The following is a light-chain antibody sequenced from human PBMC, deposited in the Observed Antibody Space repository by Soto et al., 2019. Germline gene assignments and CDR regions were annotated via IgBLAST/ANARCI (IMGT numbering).Light chain of an antibody. J-gene: IGKJ2*01. CDR1: QSVSSY. CDR2: DAS. CDR3: HQRSNWPRT. V-gene: IGKV3-11*01. Sequence: EIVLTQSPATLSLSPGERATLSCRASQSVSSYLAWYQQKPGQAPRLLIYDASNRATGIPARFSGSGSGTDFTLIISSLEPEDFAVYYCHQRSNWPRTFGQGTKLEIK.